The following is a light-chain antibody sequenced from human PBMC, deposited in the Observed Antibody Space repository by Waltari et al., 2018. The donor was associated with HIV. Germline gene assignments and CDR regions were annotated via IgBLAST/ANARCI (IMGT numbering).Light chain of an antibody. Sequence: DVAMTQSPLSLPVTLGQPASISCRSSQSLVYSDGYPYLDWIQQRPGRSPRRLIYEVSKRDSGVPDRFSGSGSGTNFTLKISRVEAEDVGIYYCMQGTHWPRTFGQGTKVEIK. J-gene: IGKJ1*01. CDR2: EVS. CDR1: QSLVYSDGYPY. V-gene: IGKV2-30*01. CDR3: MQGTHWPRT.